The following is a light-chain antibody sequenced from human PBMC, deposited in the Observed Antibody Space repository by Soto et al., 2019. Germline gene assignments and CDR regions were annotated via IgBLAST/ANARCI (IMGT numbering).Light chain of an antibody. CDR3: SSYTRTHTWV. V-gene: IGLV2-14*01. CDR2: DVS. J-gene: IGLJ3*02. CDR1: TSGVADYNF. Sequence: ALAQPASVSGSPGQSITISCTVSTSGVADYNFVSWYQHHPGKAPKLMIYDVSNRPSGVSNRFSASKSGNTASLTISGLQAEDEADYYCSSYTRTHTWVFGGGTKVTVL.